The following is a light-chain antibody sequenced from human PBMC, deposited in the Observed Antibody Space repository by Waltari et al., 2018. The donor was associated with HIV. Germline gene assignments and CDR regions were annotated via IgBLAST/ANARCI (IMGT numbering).Light chain of an antibody. Sequence: QSALTQPPSVSGSPGQSITIPCTGTSSDIGAYEYVSWYRQHPDKAPQLLIYDVFYRPSGVSHRFSGSKSGNTASLTISGLQAEDEAVYSCSSYTTTNTIIFGGGTKLTVL. V-gene: IGLV2-14*03. CDR2: DVF. CDR3: SSYTTTNTII. J-gene: IGLJ2*01. CDR1: SSDIGAYEY.